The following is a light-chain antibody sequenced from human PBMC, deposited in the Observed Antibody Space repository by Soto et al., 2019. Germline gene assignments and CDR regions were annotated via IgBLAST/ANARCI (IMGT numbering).Light chain of an antibody. CDR1: QNIRSW. Sequence: DMPMTQSPTTLSASVGDRVTITCRASQNIRSWLAWYQQKPGKAPKVLIYDASTLEGGILSRFSCSGFWTEFTLTISSLQPDDFASYYCQHYNGYVGQGTKVDIK. CDR3: QHYNGY. CDR2: DAS. V-gene: IGKV1-5*01. J-gene: IGKJ2*01.